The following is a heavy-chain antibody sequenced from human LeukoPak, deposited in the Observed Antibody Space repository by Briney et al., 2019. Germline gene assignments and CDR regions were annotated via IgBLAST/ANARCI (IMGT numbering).Heavy chain of an antibody. V-gene: IGHV4-59*01. Sequence: SETLSLTCTVSGGSISSYYWSWLRQPPGEGLEVIGNIYYSGNSYYNPSLKSRVTISVDTSQNPFSLTLSSVTAAAPALYYCARDLGYCSPASCYAWFDPWGQGTLVTVSS. CDR2: IYYSGNS. J-gene: IGHJ5*02. CDR1: GGSISSYY. CDR3: ARDLGYCSPASCYAWFDP. D-gene: IGHD2-2*01.